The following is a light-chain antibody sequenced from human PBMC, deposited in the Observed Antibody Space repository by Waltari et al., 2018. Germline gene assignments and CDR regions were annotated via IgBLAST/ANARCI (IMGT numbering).Light chain of an antibody. CDR2: WAS. Sequence: DIVMTQSPDSLAVSLGERATTNCKSSQSVLSSSNNQNYLAWFQQKPGQPPHLLIYWASTRESGVPDRFSGSGSGTDFTLTISSLQAEDVAVYYCQQYYSTPYTFGQGTKLEIK. CDR1: QSVLSSSNNQNY. V-gene: IGKV4-1*01. CDR3: QQYYSTPYT. J-gene: IGKJ2*01.